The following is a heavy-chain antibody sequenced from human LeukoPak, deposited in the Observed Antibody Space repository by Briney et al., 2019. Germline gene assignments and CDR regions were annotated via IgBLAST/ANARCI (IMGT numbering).Heavy chain of an antibody. CDR3: AREVGAFDY. CDR1: GGSISSYY. D-gene: IGHD1-26*01. CDR2: IYYSGST. J-gene: IGHJ4*02. Sequence: KPSETLSLTCTVSGGSISSYYWSWIRQPPGKGLEWIGYIYYSGSTNYNPSLKSRVTISVDTSKNQFPLKLSSVTAADTAVYYCAREVGAFDYWGQGTLVTVSS. V-gene: IGHV4-59*01.